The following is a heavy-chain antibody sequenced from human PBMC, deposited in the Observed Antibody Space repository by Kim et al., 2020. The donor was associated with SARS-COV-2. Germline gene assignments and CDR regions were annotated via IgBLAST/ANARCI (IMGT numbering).Heavy chain of an antibody. CDR3: ARDADYGDYIPFDY. J-gene: IGHJ4*02. V-gene: IGHV1-8*01. D-gene: IGHD4-17*01. Sequence: APKFQGRVTMTRNTSISTAYMELSSLRSEDTAVYYCARDADYGDYIPFDYWGQGTLVTVSS.